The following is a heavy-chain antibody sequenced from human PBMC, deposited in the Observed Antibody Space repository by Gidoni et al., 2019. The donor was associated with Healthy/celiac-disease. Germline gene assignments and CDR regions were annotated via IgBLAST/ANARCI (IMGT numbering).Heavy chain of an antibody. J-gene: IGHJ2*01. CDR2: IYSGGIT. CDR3: AILAMTTVTTEDWYFDL. Sequence: VQLVESGGGLVQSGGSLRLSCAASGFTVSSNYMSWFRKAPGKGLEWVSVIYSGGITYYADSVKDRFTISRDNSKNTLYLQMNSLRAEDTAVYYCAILAMTTVTTEDWYFDLWGRGTLVTVSS. CDR1: GFTVSSNY. D-gene: IGHD4-17*01. V-gene: IGHV3-66*01.